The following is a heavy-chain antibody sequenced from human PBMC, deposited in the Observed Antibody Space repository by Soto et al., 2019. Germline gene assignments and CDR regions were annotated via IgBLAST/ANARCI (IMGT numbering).Heavy chain of an antibody. J-gene: IGHJ2*01. V-gene: IGHV4-39*01. Sequence: QHPGKGLEWIGSIYSSGSIYYNPSLKSRVTISIDTSQNQFSLKLSSMTAAETVVYFSVQAEDGRRDVRSVSAFLLNRSSDL. D-gene: IGHD3-10*02. CDR3: VQAEDGRRDVRSVSAFLLNRSSDL. CDR2: IYSSGSI.